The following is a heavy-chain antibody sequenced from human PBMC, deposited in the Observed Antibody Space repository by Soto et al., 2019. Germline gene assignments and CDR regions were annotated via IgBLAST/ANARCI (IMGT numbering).Heavy chain of an antibody. J-gene: IGHJ4*02. CDR2: ISAYNGNT. Sequence: GASVKVSCKASGYTFTSYGISWVRQAPGQGLEWMGWISAYNGNTNYAQKLQGRVTMTTDTSTSTAYMELGSLRSDDTAVHYCARAGSSGETAYLYYYDSSGYRPLDYWGQGTLVTVSS. CDR3: ARAGSSGETAYLYYYDSSGYRPLDY. CDR1: GYTFTSYG. D-gene: IGHD3-22*01. V-gene: IGHV1-18*01.